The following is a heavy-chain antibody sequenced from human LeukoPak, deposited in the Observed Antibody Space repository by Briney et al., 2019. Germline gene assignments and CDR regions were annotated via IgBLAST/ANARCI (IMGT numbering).Heavy chain of an antibody. J-gene: IGHJ4*02. D-gene: IGHD3-16*01. CDR2: IFHSGAT. CDR1: GGSISSYY. CDR3: ARDASLGPFHS. V-gene: IGHV4-59*01. Sequence: SGTLSLTCTISGGSISSYYWSWIRQPRGQALEWIGYIFHSGATSYSPSLKSRVTMSVDTSKNQFSLRLRSVTAADTAVYYCARDASLGPFHSWGQGIQVTVSS.